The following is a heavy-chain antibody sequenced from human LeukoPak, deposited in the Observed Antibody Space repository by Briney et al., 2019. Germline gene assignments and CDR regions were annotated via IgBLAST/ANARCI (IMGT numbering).Heavy chain of an antibody. J-gene: IGHJ4*02. Sequence: GESLKISCQGSGYSFTTYYLGWVRQMPGKGLEWMGIIYPGDSDTTYSPSFQGQVTISADKSISTAYLQWSSLKASDTAMYYCVSSIGYCSSTSCYTYYFDYWGQGTLVTVSS. CDR3: VSSIGYCSSTSCYTYYFDY. CDR1: GYSFTTYY. V-gene: IGHV5-51*01. D-gene: IGHD2-2*02. CDR2: IYPGDSDT.